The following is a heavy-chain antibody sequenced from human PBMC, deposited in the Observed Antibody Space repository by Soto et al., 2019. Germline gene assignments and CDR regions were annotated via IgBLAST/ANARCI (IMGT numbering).Heavy chain of an antibody. CDR2: MSHSGGT. J-gene: IGHJ3*02. CDR1: GGFVSSGSYY. V-gene: IGHV4-34*01. Sequence: QVQLQQWGAGLLKPSETLSLTCAVYGGFVSSGSYYWSWIRQPPGKGLEWIGEMSHSGGTHFNPSLKRRFTMSPDTSRNPFSLKMSSVTAADTALYYCARVERGTATTVVDAFDIWGPGTMVTVSS. D-gene: IGHD1-1*01. CDR3: ARVERGTATTVVDAFDI.